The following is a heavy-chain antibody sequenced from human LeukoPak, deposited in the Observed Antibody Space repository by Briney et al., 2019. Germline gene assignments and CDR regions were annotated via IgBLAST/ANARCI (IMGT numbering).Heavy chain of an antibody. CDR3: ARDFYDILTFRTCYYYYGMDV. Sequence: NAGGSLRLSCAASGFTSSSYSMNWVRQAPGKGLEWVSSISSSSSYIYYADSVKGRFTISRDNAKNSLYLKMNSLRAEDTAVYYCARDFYDILTFRTCYYYYGMDVWGQGTTVTVSS. CDR1: GFTSSSYS. D-gene: IGHD3-9*01. V-gene: IGHV3-21*01. CDR2: ISSSSSYI. J-gene: IGHJ6*02.